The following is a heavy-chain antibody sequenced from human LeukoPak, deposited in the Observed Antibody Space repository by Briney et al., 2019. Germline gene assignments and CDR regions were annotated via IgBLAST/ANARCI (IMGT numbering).Heavy chain of an antibody. CDR3: ARDRPSGYEYTHVHDI. D-gene: IGHD3-3*01. CDR1: GYSFSTYW. J-gene: IGHJ3*02. V-gene: IGHV5-51*01. Sequence: PGESLKISCKGSGYSFSTYWIAWVRQMPGKGLEWMGIIYPGDSDTRYSPSFQGQVTISADKSITTAYLQWSSLKASDTAMYYCARDRPSGYEYTHVHDIWGQGTMVTVSS. CDR2: IYPGDSDT.